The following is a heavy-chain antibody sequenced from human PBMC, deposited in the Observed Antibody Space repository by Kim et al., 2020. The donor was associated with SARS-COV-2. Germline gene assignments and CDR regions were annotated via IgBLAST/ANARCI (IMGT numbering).Heavy chain of an antibody. CDR2: IYYSGST. CDR3: ASGGLTTVTNDAFDI. CDR1: GGSISSGGYC. Sequence: SETLSLTCTVSGGSISSGGYCWSWLRQHPGQGLEWIGYIYYSGSTYSNPSLKSRVTISVDTSKNQFALKLSAVTAADTAVYSCASGGLTTVTNDAFDIWGQGTMDTVSS. J-gene: IGHJ3*02. D-gene: IGHD4-17*01. V-gene: IGHV4-31*03.